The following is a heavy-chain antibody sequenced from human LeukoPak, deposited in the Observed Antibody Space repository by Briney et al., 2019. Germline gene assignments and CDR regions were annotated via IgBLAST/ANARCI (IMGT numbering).Heavy chain of an antibody. D-gene: IGHD2-15*01. CDR1: GFSLMNSDET. J-gene: IGHJ3*02. V-gene: IGHV2-5*02. CDR3: ERGYQVVAAHDVFDI. Sequence: SGPTLVRPTETLTLTCSFSGFSLMNSDETVAWIRQPPGKAVEWLALIYGDGDTRYSPSFRNRLSIVKDTSKKQVVFVMTNMDPVDTGRYFYERGYQVVAAHDVFDIWGPRTMVTVSS. CDR2: IYGDGDT.